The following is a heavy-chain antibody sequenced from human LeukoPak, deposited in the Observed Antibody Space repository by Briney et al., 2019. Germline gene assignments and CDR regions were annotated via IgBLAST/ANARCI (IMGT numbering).Heavy chain of an antibody. V-gene: IGHV4-59*01. CDR3: ARGARGYPDDNFDY. CDR1: GGSITNYY. D-gene: IGHD5-12*01. CDR2: ISYSGST. Sequence: SETLSLTCTVSGGSITNYYWSWIRQPPGKGLEWIGYISYSGSTNYSPSLKSRVTISVDTSKKQFSLNLNSVTAADTAIYYCARGARGYPDDNFDYWGQGTLVTVSS. J-gene: IGHJ4*02.